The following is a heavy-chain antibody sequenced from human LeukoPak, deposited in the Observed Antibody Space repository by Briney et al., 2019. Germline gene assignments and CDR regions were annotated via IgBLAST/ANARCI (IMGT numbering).Heavy chain of an antibody. CDR2: INQGGTEK. Sequence: PGGSLRLSCATSGFTFNTFWMNWVRQAPGKGLERVASINQGGTEKYYVDSVKGRFNISRDNAKNSLYLQMYSLKAEDTAVYYCARDGPPAGLYFDNWGQGTLVTVSS. CDR1: GFTFNTFW. D-gene: IGHD2-2*01. CDR3: ARDGPPAGLYFDN. V-gene: IGHV3-7*01. J-gene: IGHJ4*02.